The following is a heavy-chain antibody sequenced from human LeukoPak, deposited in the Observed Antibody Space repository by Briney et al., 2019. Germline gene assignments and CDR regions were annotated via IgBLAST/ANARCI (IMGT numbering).Heavy chain of an antibody. D-gene: IGHD3-9*01. Sequence: PSETLSLTCAVYGGSFSGYYWSWIRQPSGKGLEWIGEINHSGSTNYNPSLKSRVTISVDTSKNQFSLKLSSVTAADTAVYYCARGLRYYDILTGYYTYYFDYWGQGTLVTVSS. J-gene: IGHJ4*02. CDR1: GGSFSGYY. CDR2: INHSGST. V-gene: IGHV4-34*01. CDR3: ARGLRYYDILTGYYTYYFDY.